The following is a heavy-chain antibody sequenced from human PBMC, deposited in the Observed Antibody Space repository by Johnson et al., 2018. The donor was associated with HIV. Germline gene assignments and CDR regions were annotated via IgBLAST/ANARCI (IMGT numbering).Heavy chain of an antibody. V-gene: IGHV3-20*04. Sequence: MQLVESGGGVIRPGGSLRLSCAASGFTFDGYGMSWVRQAPGKGLEWVSGINWNGGSTGYADSLKGRFTISRDNAKNSLYLQMNSLRAEDTALYYCASQVRGLRLGVDAFDIWGKGTMVTVSS. CDR1: GFTFDGYG. CDR2: INWNGGST. CDR3: ASQVRGLRLGVDAFDI. J-gene: IGHJ3*02. D-gene: IGHD3-16*01.